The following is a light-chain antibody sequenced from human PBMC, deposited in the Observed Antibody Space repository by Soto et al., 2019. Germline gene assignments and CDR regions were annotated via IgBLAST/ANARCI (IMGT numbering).Light chain of an antibody. J-gene: IGKJ1*01. V-gene: IGKV3-20*01. Sequence: EIVLTQSPGTLSLSPGERATLSCVASESVASNYLAWYQHKPGQAPRLLFFGASNRATAIPDRFSGSGSGTDFTLTISRVEPEDFAVYYCHQYGRSPWTFGQGTKVDI. CDR3: HQYGRSPWT. CDR1: ESVASNY. CDR2: GAS.